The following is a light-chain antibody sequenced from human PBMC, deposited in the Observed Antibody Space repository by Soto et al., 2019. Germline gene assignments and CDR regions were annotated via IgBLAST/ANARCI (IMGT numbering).Light chain of an antibody. CDR1: QSVSSGY. Sequence: EIVLTQSPGALSLSPGERATLSCRASQSVSSGYLAWYQQKPGQAPRLLIFATSRSATGIPDRFSGSGSGTDFTLAISRLEPEDVAVYSCQQYGRSPPITFGPGTRLEIK. CDR2: ATS. CDR3: QQYGRSPPIT. V-gene: IGKV3-20*01. J-gene: IGKJ5*01.